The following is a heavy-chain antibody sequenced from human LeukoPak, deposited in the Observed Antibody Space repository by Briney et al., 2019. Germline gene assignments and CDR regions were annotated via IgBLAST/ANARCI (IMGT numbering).Heavy chain of an antibody. J-gene: IGHJ2*01. CDR3: AKATYHYDSSGYIWYFDL. Sequence: GGSLRLSCAASGFTFANYAMSWVRQAPGKELEWVSAISGSGGTTYYADSVQGRFTISRDNSKNTLYLQMNSLRAEDTAVYYCAKATYHYDSSGYIWYFDLWGRGTQVTVSS. CDR2: ISGSGGTT. V-gene: IGHV3-23*01. D-gene: IGHD3-22*01. CDR1: GFTFANYA.